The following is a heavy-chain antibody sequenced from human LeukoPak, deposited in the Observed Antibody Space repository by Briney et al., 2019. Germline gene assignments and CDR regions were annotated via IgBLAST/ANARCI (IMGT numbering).Heavy chain of an antibody. D-gene: IGHD5-12*01. CDR2: ISYDGSNK. Sequence: PGRSLRLSCAASGFTFSSHGMHWFRQAPGKGLQWVAVISYDGSNKYYADSVKGRFTISRDNSKNTLYLQMNSLRGEDTAVYYCAKGGRVATIWWADYWGLGTLVTVSS. CDR1: GFTFSSHG. V-gene: IGHV3-30*18. J-gene: IGHJ4*02. CDR3: AKGGRVATIWWADY.